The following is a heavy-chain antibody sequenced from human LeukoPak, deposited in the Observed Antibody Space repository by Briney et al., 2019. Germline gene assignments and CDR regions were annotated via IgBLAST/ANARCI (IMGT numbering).Heavy chain of an antibody. Sequence: ASVKVSCKASGYTFTSYYMHWVRQAPGQGLEWMGIINPSGGSTSYAQKFQGRVTITRDTSASTAYMELSSLRSEDTAVYYCARDLYYDSSGYPEPLDYWGQGTLVTVSS. CDR3: ARDLYYDSSGYPEPLDY. CDR2: INPSGGST. CDR1: GYTFTSYY. V-gene: IGHV1-46*01. D-gene: IGHD3-22*01. J-gene: IGHJ4*02.